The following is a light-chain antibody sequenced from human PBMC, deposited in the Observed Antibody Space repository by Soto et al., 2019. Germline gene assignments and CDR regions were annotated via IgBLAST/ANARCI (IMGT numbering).Light chain of an antibody. Sequence: QSVLTQPPSVSGTPGKRGTISCTGSSSNIGPTYDVHWYQQLPGTAPKLLLYANTNRPSGDPDRFSGSKSGTSASLAITGLQAEDEADYYCQSYDSSLSGYVFGTGTKVTV. CDR3: QSYDSSLSGYV. V-gene: IGLV1-40*01. CDR2: ANT. CDR1: SSNIGPTYD. J-gene: IGLJ1*01.